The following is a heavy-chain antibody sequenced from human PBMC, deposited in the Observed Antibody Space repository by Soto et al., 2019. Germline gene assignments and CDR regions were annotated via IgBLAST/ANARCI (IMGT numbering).Heavy chain of an antibody. CDR2: IDWDDDK. V-gene: IGHV2-70*01. J-gene: IGHJ6*02. CDR3: ARICRYYYGSEYGYGMDV. D-gene: IGHD3-10*01. Sequence: PTLVNPTQSLTLTCTFSGFSLSTSGMCVSWIRQPPGKALEWLALIDWDDDKYYSTSLKTRLTISKDTSKNQVVLTMTNMDPVDTATYYCARICRYYYGSEYGYGMDVWGQGTTVTVSS. CDR1: GFSLSTSGMC.